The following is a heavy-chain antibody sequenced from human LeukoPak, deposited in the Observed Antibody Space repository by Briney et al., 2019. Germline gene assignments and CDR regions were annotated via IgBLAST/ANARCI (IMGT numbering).Heavy chain of an antibody. J-gene: IGHJ4*02. V-gene: IGHV3-23*01. CDR1: GFTFSSYS. Sequence: GASLRLSCAASGFTFSSYSMCWVRQAPGKGPEWVSGIKESGDITYYADSVKGRFTISRDNSKNTLYLQMNSLRAGDTAKYYCAKYCSGATCSGYWGQGTLVTVSS. CDR3: AKYCSGATCSGY. D-gene: IGHD2-15*01. CDR2: IKESGDIT.